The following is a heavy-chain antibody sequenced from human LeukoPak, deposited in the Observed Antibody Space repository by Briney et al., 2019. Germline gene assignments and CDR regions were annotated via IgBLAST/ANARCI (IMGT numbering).Heavy chain of an antibody. CDR2: IYYSGST. CDR3: ARIGCSSTSCRSNYYYYYGMDL. CDR1: GGSINSYY. V-gene: IGHV4-59*08. J-gene: IGHJ6*02. Sequence: PSETLSLTCTVSGGSINSYYWSWIRQPPGKGLEWIGYIYYSGSTNYNPSLKSRVTISVDTSKNQFSLKLSSVTAADTAVYYCARIGCSSTSCRSNYYYYYGMDLWGQGTTVTVSS. D-gene: IGHD2-2*01.